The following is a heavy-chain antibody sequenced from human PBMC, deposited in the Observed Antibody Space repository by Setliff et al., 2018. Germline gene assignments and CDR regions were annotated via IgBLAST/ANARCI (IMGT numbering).Heavy chain of an antibody. CDR3: ARIRTGTFLNWFDP. V-gene: IGHV4-39*01. J-gene: IGHJ5*02. D-gene: IGHD1-7*01. Sequence: PSETLSLTCTVSGGSISSGSYYWGWIRQPPGKGLEWIGSIYYSGSTYYNPSLKSRVTISVDTSKNQFSLKLSSVIAADTAVYYCARIRTGTFLNWFDPWGQGTLVTVSS. CDR2: IYYSGST. CDR1: GGSISSGSYY.